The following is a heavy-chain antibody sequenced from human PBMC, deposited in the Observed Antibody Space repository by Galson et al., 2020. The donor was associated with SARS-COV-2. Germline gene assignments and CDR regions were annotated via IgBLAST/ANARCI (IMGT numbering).Heavy chain of an antibody. V-gene: IGHV3-30*18. CDR1: GFTISTYG. CDR2: ISYDGNNK. CDR3: AKIGEGAGYRFAFAIDR. Sequence: GGSLRLSCAASGFTISTYGMHWVRQAPGKGLEWVAVISYDGNNKYYADSVRGRFTISRDNSKNTLYLQMNSLRVEDTAVYYCAKIGEGAGYRFAFAIDRWGQGALVTVSS. J-gene: IGHJ4*02. D-gene: IGHD5-18*01.